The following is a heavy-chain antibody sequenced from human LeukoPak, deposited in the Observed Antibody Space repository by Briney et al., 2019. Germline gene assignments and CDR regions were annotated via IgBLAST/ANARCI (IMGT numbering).Heavy chain of an antibody. Sequence: SETLSLTCTVSGGSLSSYYWNWIRQPPGKGLEWIGYIYYSGSTNYNPSLKSRVTISVDTSKNQFSLKLSSVTAADTAVYYCARGNYYDSRTYYRAFDIWGQGTMVTVSS. J-gene: IGHJ3*02. D-gene: IGHD3-22*01. CDR3: ARGNYYDSRTYYRAFDI. V-gene: IGHV4-59*01. CDR2: IYYSGST. CDR1: GGSLSSYY.